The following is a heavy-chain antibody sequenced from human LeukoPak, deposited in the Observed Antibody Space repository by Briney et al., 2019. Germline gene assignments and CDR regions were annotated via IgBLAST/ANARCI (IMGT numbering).Heavy chain of an antibody. Sequence: GGSLRLSCAASGFTFSDYYMSWIRQAPGKGLEWVSYISSSSSYTNYADSVKGRFTISRDNAKNSLYLQMSSLRAEDTAVYYCARARSGYDSLDYWGQGTLVTVSS. CDR1: GFTFSDYY. CDR2: ISSSSSYT. D-gene: IGHD5-12*01. V-gene: IGHV3-11*06. CDR3: ARARSGYDSLDY. J-gene: IGHJ4*02.